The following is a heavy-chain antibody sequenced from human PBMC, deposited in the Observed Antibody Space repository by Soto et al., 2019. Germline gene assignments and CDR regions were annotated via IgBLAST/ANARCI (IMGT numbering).Heavy chain of an antibody. CDR3: ASRRGSILTGYFRFDP. CDR1: GVSFSGYY. J-gene: IGHJ5*02. CDR2: INHSGST. Sequence: SETLSLTCAVYGVSFSGYYCSWIRQPPGKGLEWIGEINHSGSTNYNPSLKSRVTISVDTSKNQFSLKLSSVTAADTAVYYCASRRGSILTGYFRFDPWGQGTLVTVSS. V-gene: IGHV4-34*01. D-gene: IGHD3-9*01.